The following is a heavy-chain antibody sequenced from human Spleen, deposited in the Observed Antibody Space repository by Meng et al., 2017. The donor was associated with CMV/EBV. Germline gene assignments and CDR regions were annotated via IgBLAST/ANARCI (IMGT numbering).Heavy chain of an antibody. D-gene: IGHD1-26*01. CDR1: GYTFTGYY. CDR2: INPDSGDT. Sequence: ASVKVSCKASGYTFTGYYIHWVRQAPGQGLEWMGWINPDSGDTKRAQKFQGRVTMTRDTSISTAYMELSSLRSEDTAVYYCARVGGATAFDYWGQGTLVTVSS. V-gene: IGHV1-2*02. J-gene: IGHJ4*02. CDR3: ARVGGATAFDY.